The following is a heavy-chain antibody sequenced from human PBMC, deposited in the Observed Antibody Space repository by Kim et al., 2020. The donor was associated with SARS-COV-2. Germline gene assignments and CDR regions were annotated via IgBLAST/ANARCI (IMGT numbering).Heavy chain of an antibody. V-gene: IGHV4-34*01. Sequence: SETVSLTCAVYGGSFSGYYWSWIRQPPGKGLEWIGEINHSGSTNYNPSLKSRVTISVDTSKNQFSLKLSSVTAADTAVYYCARGRRGFSMVRGVYYFDYWGQGTLVTVSS. CDR1: GGSFSGYY. CDR2: INHSGST. CDR3: ARGRRGFSMVRGVYYFDY. D-gene: IGHD3-10*01. J-gene: IGHJ4*02.